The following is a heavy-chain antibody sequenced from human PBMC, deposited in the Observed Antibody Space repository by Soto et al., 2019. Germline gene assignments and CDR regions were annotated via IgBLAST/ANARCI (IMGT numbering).Heavy chain of an antibody. V-gene: IGHV1-69*13. CDR1: GGTFSSYR. CDR3: VRGSGAKLSSS. CDR2: IVPIYRTA. J-gene: IGHJ4*02. D-gene: IGHD6-13*01. Sequence: GASVKVSCKASGGTFSSYRINWVRQAPGQGLEWVGGIVPIYRTADYAQKFQGRVTITADESARTSYMELRSLKSRDTAVYYCVRGSGAKLSSSWGQGTLVTVSS.